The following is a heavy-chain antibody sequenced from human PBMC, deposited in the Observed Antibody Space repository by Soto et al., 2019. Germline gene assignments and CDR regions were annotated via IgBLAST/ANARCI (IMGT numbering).Heavy chain of an antibody. V-gene: IGHV1-18*01. Sequence: QVQLVQSGAEVKKPGASVKVSCKASGYTFTSYGISWVRQAPGQGLEWMGWISAYNGNTNYAQKLQGRVTMTTDTSTSTADMELRSLRSDDTAVYYCAGGALPYDLLGYFDYWGQGTLVTVSS. J-gene: IGHJ4*02. CDR1: GYTFTSYG. D-gene: IGHD3-16*01. CDR3: AGGALPYDLLGYFDY. CDR2: ISAYNGNT.